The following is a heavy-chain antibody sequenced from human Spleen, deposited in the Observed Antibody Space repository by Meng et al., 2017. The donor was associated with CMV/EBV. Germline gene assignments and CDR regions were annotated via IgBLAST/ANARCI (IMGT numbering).Heavy chain of an antibody. CDR3: ARGSYYHGILKRGPFDL. D-gene: IGHD3-10*01. J-gene: IGHJ3*01. CDR2: ISSSSSYI. V-gene: IGHV3-21*04. CDR1: GFTFSSYS. Sequence: GESLKISCAASGFTFSSYSMNWVRQAPGKGLEWVSSISSSSSYIYYADSVKGRFTVSRDTSQNTVYLQMDSLSTDDTAVYYCARGSYYHGILKRGPFDLWGQGTMVTVSS.